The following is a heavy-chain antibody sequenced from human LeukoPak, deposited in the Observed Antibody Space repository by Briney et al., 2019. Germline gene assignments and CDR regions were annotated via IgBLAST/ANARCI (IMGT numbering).Heavy chain of an antibody. CDR1: GGSISSSTYY. Sequence: SETLSLTCTVSGGSISSSTYYWGWIRQPPGKGLEWIGEINHSGSTNYNPSLKSRVTISVDTSKNQFSLKLSSVTAADTAVYYCARARSGKWGFDYWGQGTLVTVSS. CDR2: INHSGST. D-gene: IGHD1-26*01. J-gene: IGHJ4*02. CDR3: ARARSGKWGFDY. V-gene: IGHV4-39*07.